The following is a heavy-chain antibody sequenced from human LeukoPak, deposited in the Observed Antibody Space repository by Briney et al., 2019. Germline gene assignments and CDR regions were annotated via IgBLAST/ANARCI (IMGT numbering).Heavy chain of an antibody. V-gene: IGHV3-9*01. Sequence: GGSLRPSFAASGSIFEDHGMGWARQGPGRGRGWVSVLVGIGGSIGYADSVKGRFTISRDNAKNSLYLQMNSLRAEDTALYYCAKVRGRSQWLSDHDAFDIWGQGTMVTVSS. CDR1: GSIFEDHG. CDR2: LVGIGGSI. J-gene: IGHJ3*02. D-gene: IGHD3-22*01. CDR3: AKVRGRSQWLSDHDAFDI.